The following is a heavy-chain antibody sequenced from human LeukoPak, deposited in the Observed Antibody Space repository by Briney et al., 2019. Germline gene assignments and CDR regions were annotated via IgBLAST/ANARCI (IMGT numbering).Heavy chain of an antibody. V-gene: IGHV3-33*01. Sequence: GSLRLSCVASGFTFSSYGMHWVRQAPGKGLEWVAVIWYDGSNKYYADSVKGRFTISRDNSKNTLYLQMNSLRAEDTAVYYCARDLLDSSGHPVYYFDYWGQGTLVTVSS. J-gene: IGHJ4*02. CDR1: GFTFSSYG. CDR2: IWYDGSNK. D-gene: IGHD3-22*01. CDR3: ARDLLDSSGHPVYYFDY.